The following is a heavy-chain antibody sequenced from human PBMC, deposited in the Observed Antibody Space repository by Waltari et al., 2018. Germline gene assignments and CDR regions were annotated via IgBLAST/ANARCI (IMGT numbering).Heavy chain of an antibody. J-gene: IGHJ6*02. CDR2: INSDGSST. CDR1: GFTFSSYW. V-gene: IGHV3-74*01. D-gene: IGHD2-15*01. CDR3: ARGGCSGGSCWGVFYYYYGMDV. Sequence: EVQLVESGGGLVQPGGSLRLSCAASGFTFSSYWMHWVRQAPGKGLVGVSRINSDGSSTSYADSVKGRFTISRDNAKNTLYLQMNSLRAEDTAVYYCARGGCSGGSCWGVFYYYYGMDVWGQGTTVTVSS.